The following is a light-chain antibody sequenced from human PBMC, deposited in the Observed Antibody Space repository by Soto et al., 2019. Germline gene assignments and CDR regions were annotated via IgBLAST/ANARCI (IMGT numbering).Light chain of an antibody. CDR3: QPRSNWPPT. CDR1: QSVSSY. V-gene: IGKV3-11*01. J-gene: IGKJ2*01. Sequence: EIVLTQSPATLSLSPGERATLSCRASQSVSSYLAWYQQKPGQAPRLLIYDASNRATGIPARFSGSGSGTDFNLTISSLEPEDFAVDYCQPRSNWPPTFGQGTKLEIK. CDR2: DAS.